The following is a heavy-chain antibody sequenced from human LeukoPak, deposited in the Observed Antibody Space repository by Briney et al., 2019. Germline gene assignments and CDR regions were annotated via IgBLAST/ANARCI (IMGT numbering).Heavy chain of an antibody. V-gene: IGHV3-21*01. Sequence: GGSLRLSCAASGFTSSSYSMNWVRQAPGKGLEWVSSISSSSSYIYYADSVKGRFTISRDNAKNSLYLQMNSLRAEDTAVYYCARANTHDSNYYYGMDVWGQGTTVTISS. CDR3: ARANTHDSNYYYGMDV. D-gene: IGHD3-3*01. CDR1: GFTSSSYS. CDR2: ISSSSSYI. J-gene: IGHJ6*02.